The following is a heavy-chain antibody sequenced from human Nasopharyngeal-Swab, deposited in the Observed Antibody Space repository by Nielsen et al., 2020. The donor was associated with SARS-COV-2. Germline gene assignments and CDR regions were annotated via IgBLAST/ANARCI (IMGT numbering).Heavy chain of an antibody. V-gene: IGHV1-8*01. CDR1: GYTFTSYD. D-gene: IGHD3-3*01. Sequence: ASVKVSCKASGYTFTSYDINWVRQATGQGLEWMGWMNPNSGNTGYAQKFQGRVTMTRNTSISTAYMELSSLRSEDTAVYYCARDMGSIFGVVILFDYWGQGTLVTVSS. CDR3: ARDMGSIFGVVILFDY. J-gene: IGHJ4*02. CDR2: MNPNSGNT.